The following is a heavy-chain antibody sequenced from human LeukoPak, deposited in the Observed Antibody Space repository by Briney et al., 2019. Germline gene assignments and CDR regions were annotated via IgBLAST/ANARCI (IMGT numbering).Heavy chain of an antibody. CDR2: TSYDGSNQ. Sequence: GGSLRLSCAASGFTFSLYGMHWVRQAPGKGLEWVAVTSYDGSNQYYADSVKGRFTISRDNSMNTLSLQMDSLRVEDTGVYYCAKTKLAPYYYDSSGYYLGDYWGQGTLVTVSS. V-gene: IGHV3-30*18. J-gene: IGHJ4*02. CDR1: GFTFSLYG. CDR3: AKTKLAPYYYDSSGYYLGDY. D-gene: IGHD3-22*01.